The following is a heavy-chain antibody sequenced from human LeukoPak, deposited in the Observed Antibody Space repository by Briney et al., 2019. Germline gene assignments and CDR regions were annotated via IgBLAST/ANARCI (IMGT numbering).Heavy chain of an antibody. CDR2: IWYDGTHK. CDR3: AKDRGDGYKGFDC. V-gene: IGHV3-33*06. Sequence: GRSLRLSCEASGFAFSNCGFHWVRQAPGKGLEWVAVIWYDGTHKYYADSVKARFTISRDNSKNTVYLQMNSLTAEDTSVYYCAKDRGDGYKGFDCWGQGTLVTVSS. J-gene: IGHJ4*02. CDR1: GFAFSNCG. D-gene: IGHD5-24*01.